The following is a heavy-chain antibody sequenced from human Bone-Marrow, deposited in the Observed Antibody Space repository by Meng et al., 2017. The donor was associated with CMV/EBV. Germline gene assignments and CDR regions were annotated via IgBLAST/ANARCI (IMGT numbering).Heavy chain of an antibody. D-gene: IGHD3-16*01. CDR1: GFTLSDYY. J-gene: IGHJ4*02. V-gene: IGHV3-11*01. CDR3: ARELGGRFDF. Sequence: GGSLRLSCAVSGFTLSDYYMSWIRQAPGKGLEWVSLIGTSETTKHYADSVKGRFTVSRDIAKRSLSLHMNSLRAEDTAVYYCARELGGRFDFWGQGTLVTVYS. CDR2: IGTSETTK.